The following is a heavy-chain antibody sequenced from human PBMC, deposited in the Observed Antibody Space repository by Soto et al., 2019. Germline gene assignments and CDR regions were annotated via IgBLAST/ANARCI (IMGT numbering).Heavy chain of an antibody. CDR1: GGSISSYY. CDR3: ARERWITGTYGYYMDV. D-gene: IGHD1-7*01. V-gene: IGHV4-59*01. J-gene: IGHJ6*03. Sequence: SETLSLTCTVSGGSISSYYWSWIRQPPGKGLEWIGYIYYSGSTNYNPSLKRRVTISVDTSKNQFSLKLSSVTAAGSALYYCARERWITGTYGYYMDVWGKRTTVTVSS. CDR2: IYYSGST.